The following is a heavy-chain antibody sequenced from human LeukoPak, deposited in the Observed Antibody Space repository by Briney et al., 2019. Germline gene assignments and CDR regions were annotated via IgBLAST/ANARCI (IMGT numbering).Heavy chain of an antibody. CDR3: ARPLASGGWFDP. J-gene: IGHJ5*02. V-gene: IGHV4-39*01. Sequence: KPSETLSLTCTVSGGSISSSSYYWGWIRQPPGKGLEWIGSIYYSGSTYHNPSLKSRVTISVDTSKNQFSLKLSSVTAADTAVYYCARPLASGGWFDPWGQGTLVTVSS. CDR2: IYYSGST. D-gene: IGHD3-16*01. CDR1: GGSISSSSYY.